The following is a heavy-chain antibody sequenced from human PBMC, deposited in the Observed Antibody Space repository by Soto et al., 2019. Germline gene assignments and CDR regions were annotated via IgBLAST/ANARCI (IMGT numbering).Heavy chain of an antibody. J-gene: IGHJ4*02. CDR2: INPNTGDT. CDR3: ARGLGPDS. D-gene: IGHD2-21*01. Sequence: QVQLVQSGAEVKKPGASVRVSCKASGYTFTAYYVEWVRQAPGQGLEWMGWINPNTGDTNYAQKFQGRVAMPRDTSITTAYMELSRLKSDDTAMYYCARGLGPDSWGQGTLVTVSS. CDR1: GYTFTAYY. V-gene: IGHV1-2*02.